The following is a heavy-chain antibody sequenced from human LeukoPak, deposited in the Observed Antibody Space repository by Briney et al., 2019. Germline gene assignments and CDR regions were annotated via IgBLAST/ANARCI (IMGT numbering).Heavy chain of an antibody. D-gene: IGHD6-13*01. CDR2: IIPIFGTA. V-gene: IGHV1-69*13. Sequence: ASVKVSCKAFGGTFSSYAISWVRQAPGQGLEWMGGIIPIFGTANYAQKFQGRATITADESTSTAYMELSSLRSEDTAVYYCARDLVEGIAAAPPEKLSHWFDPWGQGTLVTVSS. CDR3: ARDLVEGIAAAPPEKLSHWFDP. CDR1: GGTFSSYA. J-gene: IGHJ5*02.